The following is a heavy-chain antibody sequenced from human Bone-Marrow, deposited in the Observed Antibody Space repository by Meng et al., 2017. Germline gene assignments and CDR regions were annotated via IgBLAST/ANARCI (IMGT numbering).Heavy chain of an antibody. Sequence: LVVVGGELLMPGGSLRLLLSASCFYFMNALMSRVRQAPGKGVELFGRSKSDTDGEIAEYAALVTGRFTISRDDSKSTLYLLLSGRTTDDTGGYYCTWDDKAVSDYWGQGTLVTVSS. D-gene: IGHD3-9*01. V-gene: IGHV3-15*01. CDR2: SKSDTDGEIA. CDR1: CFYFMNAL. J-gene: IGHJ4*02. CDR3: TWDDKAVSDY.